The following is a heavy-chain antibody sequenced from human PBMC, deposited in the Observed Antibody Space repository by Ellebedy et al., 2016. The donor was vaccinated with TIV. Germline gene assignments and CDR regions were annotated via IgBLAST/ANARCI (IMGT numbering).Heavy chain of an antibody. CDR3: ARLGGGGHNLGYYYRALDV. V-gene: IGHV1-69*13. D-gene: IGHD5-24*01. J-gene: IGHJ6*02. Sequence: ASVKVSXXASGGTFISYSIAWVRQAPGQGLEWMGGIIPIYGTTNYAQKFRGRVTITADESTNAYMELISLTSEDTAVYYCARLGGGGHNLGYYYRALDVWGQGTTVIVSS. CDR2: IIPIYGTT. CDR1: GGTFISYS.